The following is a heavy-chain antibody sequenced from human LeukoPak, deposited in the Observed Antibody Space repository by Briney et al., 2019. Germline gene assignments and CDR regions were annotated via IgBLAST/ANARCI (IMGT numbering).Heavy chain of an antibody. V-gene: IGHV3-21*01. J-gene: IGHJ4*02. Sequence: GGSLRLSCAASGFTFSSYSMNWVRQAPGKGLEWVSSISSSSSYIYYADSVKGRFTISRYNAKNSLYLQMNSLRAEDTAVYYCARDLANQLDDYWGQGTLVTVSS. CDR3: ARDLANQLDDY. CDR1: GFTFSSYS. CDR2: ISSSSSYI. D-gene: IGHD2-2*01.